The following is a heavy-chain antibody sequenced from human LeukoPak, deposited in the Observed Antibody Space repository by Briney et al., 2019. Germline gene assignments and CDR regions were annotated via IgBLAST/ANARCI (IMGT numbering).Heavy chain of an antibody. J-gene: IGHJ4*02. D-gene: IGHD5-12*01. CDR3: ARDSLYSGYDSLDC. CDR1: GGSISSYY. V-gene: IGHV4-4*07. Sequence: NPSETLSLTCTVSGGSISSYYWSWIRQPAGKGLEWIGRIYTSGSTNYNPSLKSRVTRSVDTSKNQFSLKLSSVTAAATPVNYCARDSLYSGYDSLDCWGQGTLVSVCS. CDR2: IYTSGST.